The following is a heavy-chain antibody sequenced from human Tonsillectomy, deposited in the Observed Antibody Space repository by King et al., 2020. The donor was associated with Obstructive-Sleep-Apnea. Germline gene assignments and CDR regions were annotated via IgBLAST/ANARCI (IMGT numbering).Heavy chain of an antibody. J-gene: IGHJ4*02. D-gene: IGHD2-2*02. Sequence: ITLKESGPTLVKPTQTLTLTCTFSGFSLSSSGVGVGWIRQPPGKALEWLALIYWDDDERYSPSLKSRLTITKDTSKNQVVLTMTNMDPVDTATYYCAHPGVYTYYFDYWGQGTLVTVSS. CDR2: IYWDDDE. CDR1: GFSLSSSGVG. CDR3: AHPGVYTYYFDY. V-gene: IGHV2-5*02.